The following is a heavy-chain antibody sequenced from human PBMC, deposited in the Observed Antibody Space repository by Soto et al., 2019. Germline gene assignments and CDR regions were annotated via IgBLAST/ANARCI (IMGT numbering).Heavy chain of an antibody. CDR1: GGSFSGYY. V-gene: IGHV4-34*01. D-gene: IGHD3-10*01. CDR2: INHSGST. J-gene: IGHJ4*02. Sequence: SETLSLTCAVYGGSFSGYYWSWIRQPPGKGLEWIGEINHSGSTNYNPSLKSRVTISVDTSKNQFSLKLSSVTAADTAVYYCARDPITMVRGTTRGFDYWGQGTLVTV. CDR3: ARDPITMVRGTTRGFDY.